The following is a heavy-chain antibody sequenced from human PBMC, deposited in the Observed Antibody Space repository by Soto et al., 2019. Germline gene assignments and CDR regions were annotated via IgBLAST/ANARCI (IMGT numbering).Heavy chain of an antibody. J-gene: IGHJ4*02. CDR2: ISGSGDNS. Sequence: EVELLESGGGLVQPGGSLRLSCAASGFIFSNYAMTWVRQAPGKGLEWVSEISGSGDNSYYAGSVKGRFIISRDNSMNTLYLQMHSLRAEDTAVYYCVKDLHGTVADYFDFGGQGTLVTVSS. CDR3: VKDLHGTVADYFDF. CDR1: GFIFSNYA. V-gene: IGHV3-23*01. D-gene: IGHD6-19*01.